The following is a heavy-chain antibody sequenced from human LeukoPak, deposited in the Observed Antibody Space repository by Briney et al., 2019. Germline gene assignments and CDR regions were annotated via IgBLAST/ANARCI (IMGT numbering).Heavy chain of an antibody. Sequence: GRSLRLSCAASGFTFSSYGMHWVRQAPGKGLEWVAIISYDGSNKYYADSVKGRFTISRDNSKNTLYLQMNSLRAEDTAVYYCAKLTFYYDSSGHRHFDYWGQGTLVTVSS. CDR2: ISYDGSNK. V-gene: IGHV3-30*18. CDR3: AKLTFYYDSSGHRHFDY. CDR1: GFTFSSYG. J-gene: IGHJ4*02. D-gene: IGHD3-22*01.